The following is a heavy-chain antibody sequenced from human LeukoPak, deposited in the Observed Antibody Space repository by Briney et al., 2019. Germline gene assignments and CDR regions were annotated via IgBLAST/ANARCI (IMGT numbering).Heavy chain of an antibody. D-gene: IGHD3-10*01. CDR2: IRSKGSGGTT. CDR1: GFTFGDYA. CDR3: TRGDGSGSS. J-gene: IGHJ5*02. V-gene: IGHV3-49*04. Sequence: PGGSLRLSCTASGFTFGDYAMSWVRQAPGKGLEWVGFIRSKGSGGTTEYAASVKGRFTISRDDSKSIAYLQMNSLKTDDTAVYYCTRGDGSGSSWGQGTLVTVSS.